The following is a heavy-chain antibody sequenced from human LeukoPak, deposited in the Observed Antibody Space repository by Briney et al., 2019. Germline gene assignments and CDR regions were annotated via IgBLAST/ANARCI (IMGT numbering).Heavy chain of an antibody. CDR3: ARFGDHGFDP. CDR2: INPSGGST. V-gene: IGHV1-46*01. CDR1: GYIFTSYY. J-gene: IGHJ5*02. Sequence: ASVKVSCKASGYIFTSYYMHWVRQAPGQGLEWMGIINPSGGSTSYAQKLQGRVTMTRDTSTRTVYMELSSLRSEDTAVYYCARFGDHGFDPWGQGTLVTVSS. D-gene: IGHD3-10*01.